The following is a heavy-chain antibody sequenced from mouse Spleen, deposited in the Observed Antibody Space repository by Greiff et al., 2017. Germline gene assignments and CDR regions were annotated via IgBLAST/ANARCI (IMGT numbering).Heavy chain of an antibody. V-gene: IGHV1-82*01. CDR1: GYAFSSSW. CDR3: ARDYYGSRIYFDY. Sequence: VQVVESGPELVKPGASVKISCKASGYAFSSSWMNWVKQRPGKGLEWIGRIYPGDGDTNYNGKFKGKATLTADKSSSTAYMQLSSLTSEDSAVYFCARDYYGSRIYFDYWGQGTTLTVSS. D-gene: IGHD1-1*01. CDR2: IYPGDGDT. J-gene: IGHJ2*01.